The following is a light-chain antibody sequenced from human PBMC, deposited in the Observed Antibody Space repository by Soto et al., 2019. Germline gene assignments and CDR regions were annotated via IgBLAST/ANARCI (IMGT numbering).Light chain of an antibody. J-gene: IGKJ4*01. CDR3: QQSYRTRIT. CDR2: DAS. Sequence: DIQMTQSPSSLSASVGDRVTITCRSSQNIINNLNWYQQKPGQAPVLLIYDASSLQSGVPSRFSGSGSGTDFTLIISNLQPEDFATYDCQQSYRTRITFGGGTKVEF. CDR1: QNIINN. V-gene: IGKV1-39*01.